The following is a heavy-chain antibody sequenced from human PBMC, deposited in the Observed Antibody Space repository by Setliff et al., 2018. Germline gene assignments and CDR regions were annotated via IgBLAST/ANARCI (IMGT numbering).Heavy chain of an antibody. CDR2: ISSSGSTI. J-gene: IGHJ6*02. Sequence: GGSLRLSCAASGFTFSSYGMHWVRQAPGKGLEWVSYISSSGSTIYYADSVKGRFTISRDNAKNSLYLQMNSLRAEDTAVYYCARSKFGGIYYYYGMDVWGQGTTVTVSS. V-gene: IGHV3-48*04. CDR3: ARSKFGGIYYYYGMDV. CDR1: GFTFSSYG. D-gene: IGHD3-16*01.